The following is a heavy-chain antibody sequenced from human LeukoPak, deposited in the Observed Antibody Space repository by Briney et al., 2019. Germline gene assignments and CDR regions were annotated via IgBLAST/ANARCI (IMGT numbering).Heavy chain of an antibody. V-gene: IGHV3-9*01. D-gene: IGHD5-24*01. Sequence: GRSLRLSCAASGFTFDDYAMHWVRQAPGKGLEWVSGISSSSSYIYYADSVKGRFTISRDNAKNSLYLQMNSLRAEDTAMYYCARDPPRRDGYIDFDFWGQGTLVTISS. CDR3: ARDPPRRDGYIDFDF. J-gene: IGHJ4*02. CDR1: GFTFDDYA. CDR2: ISSSSSYI.